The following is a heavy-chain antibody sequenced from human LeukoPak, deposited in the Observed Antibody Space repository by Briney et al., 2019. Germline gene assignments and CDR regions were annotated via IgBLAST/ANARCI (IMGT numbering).Heavy chain of an antibody. CDR2: ISTMSNYI. CDR1: GFDFSTYA. D-gene: IGHD5-12*01. CDR3: SRDRLGGLDL. V-gene: IGHV3-21*01. J-gene: IGHJ5*02. Sequence: GGSLRLSCAASGFDFSTYAINWVRQAPGKGLEWVSSISTMSNYIFYGDSVKGRFTISRDNAKNSVYLQMNSLRLEDTAVYYCSRDRLGGLDLWGQGTLVTVSS.